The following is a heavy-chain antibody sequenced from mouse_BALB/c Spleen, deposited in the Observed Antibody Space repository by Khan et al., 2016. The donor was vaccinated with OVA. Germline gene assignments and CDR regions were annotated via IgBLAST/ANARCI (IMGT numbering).Heavy chain of an antibody. CDR1: GFSLTNYG. J-gene: IGHJ4*01. CDR3: DRQPYYHYNVMDY. Sequence: QVQLKQSGPGLVAPSQSLSITCTISGFSLTNYGVHWVRQPPGKGLEWLVVIWSDGSTTYNSALKSRLTISKDNSKRQAFLKMNSLQTDDTDMYFSDRQPYYHYNVMDYWGQGTSVTVSA. CDR2: IWSDGST. D-gene: IGHD2-10*01. V-gene: IGHV2-6-1*01.